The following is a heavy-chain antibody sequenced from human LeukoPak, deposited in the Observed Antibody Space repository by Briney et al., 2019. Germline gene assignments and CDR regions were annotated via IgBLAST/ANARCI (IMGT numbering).Heavy chain of an antibody. V-gene: IGHV5-51*01. Sequence: ESLKISCKASGYSFTDYWIGWVRQMPGKGLEWMGIIYPRDSHTIYSPSFQGQVTVSADKSITTAYLQWSSLKASDTAIYYCTRVDFYYYYMDFWGKGTTVSVSS. J-gene: IGHJ6*03. CDR1: GYSFTDYW. CDR2: IYPRDSHT. CDR3: TRVDFYYYYMDF.